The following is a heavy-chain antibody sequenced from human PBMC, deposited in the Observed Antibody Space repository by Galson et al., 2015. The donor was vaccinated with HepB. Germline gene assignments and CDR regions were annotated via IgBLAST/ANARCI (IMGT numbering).Heavy chain of an antibody. CDR1: GSTFSSYA. Sequence: SLRLSCAASGSTFSSYAMSWVRQAPGKGLEWVSAISGSGGSTYYADAVKGRFTISRDNSKNTLYLQMNSLRAEDTAVYYCAKSIAAAGKADTAFDIWGQGTMVTVSS. D-gene: IGHD6-13*01. CDR3: AKSIAAAGKADTAFDI. J-gene: IGHJ3*02. V-gene: IGHV3-23*01. CDR2: ISGSGGST.